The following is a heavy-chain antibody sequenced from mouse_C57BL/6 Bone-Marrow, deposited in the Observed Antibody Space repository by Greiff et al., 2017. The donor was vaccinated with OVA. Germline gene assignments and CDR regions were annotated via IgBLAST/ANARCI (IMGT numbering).Heavy chain of an antibody. Sequence: QVQLKQSGAELARPGASVKLSCKASGYTFTSYGISWVKQRTGQGLEWIGEIYPRSGNTYYNAQFKGKATLTADKSSSTAYMELRSLTSEDSAVYFCARESIYDGYDFDYWGQGTTLTVSS. D-gene: IGHD2-3*01. CDR2: IYPRSGNT. V-gene: IGHV1-81*01. CDR3: ARESIYDGYDFDY. J-gene: IGHJ2*01. CDR1: GYTFTSYG.